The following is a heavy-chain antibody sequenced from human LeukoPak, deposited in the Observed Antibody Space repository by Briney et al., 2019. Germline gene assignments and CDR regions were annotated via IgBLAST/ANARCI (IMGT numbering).Heavy chain of an antibody. CDR1: GFTFSGYA. Sequence: GGSLRLSCAASGFTFSGYAMDWVRQAPGKGLEWVSAISGGGGTTYYTDSVKGRFTVSRDNSKNTLYLQMNSLRAEDTAVYYCASSSTVRGAFDIWGQGTMVTVSS. V-gene: IGHV3-23*01. CDR2: ISGGGGTT. J-gene: IGHJ3*02. CDR3: ASSSTVRGAFDI. D-gene: IGHD4-11*01.